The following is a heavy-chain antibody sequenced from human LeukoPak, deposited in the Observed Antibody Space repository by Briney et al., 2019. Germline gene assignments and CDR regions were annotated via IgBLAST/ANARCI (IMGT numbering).Heavy chain of an antibody. V-gene: IGHV3-23*01. Sequence: PGGSLRLSCAASGFTFSSYSMNWVRQAPGKGLEWVSAISGSGGSTYYADSVKGRFTISRDNSKNTLYLQMNSLRAEDTAVYYCAKIAAMVILDATDDYWGQGTLVTVSS. D-gene: IGHD5-18*01. CDR3: AKIAAMVILDATDDY. J-gene: IGHJ4*02. CDR1: GFTFSSYS. CDR2: ISGSGGST.